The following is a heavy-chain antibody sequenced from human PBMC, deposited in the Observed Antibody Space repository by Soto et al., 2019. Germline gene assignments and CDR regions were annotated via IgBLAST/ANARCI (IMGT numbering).Heavy chain of an antibody. V-gene: IGHV3-11*06. CDR3: ARAPFADITLVRGSIDY. CDR2: ISSSSSYT. Sequence: PGGSLRLSCAASGFTFSDYYMSWIRQAPGKGLEWVSYISSSSSYTNYADSVKGRFTISRDNAKNSLYLQMNSLRAEDTAVYYCARAPFADITLVRGSIDYCGQGTLVTVSS. CDR1: GFTFSDYY. D-gene: IGHD3-10*01. J-gene: IGHJ4*02.